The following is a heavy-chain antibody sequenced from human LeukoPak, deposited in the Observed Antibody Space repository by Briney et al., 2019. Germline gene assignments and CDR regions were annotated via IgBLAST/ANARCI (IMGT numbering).Heavy chain of an antibody. Sequence: ASVKVSCKASGGTFSSYAISWVRQAPGQGLEWMGWISAYNGNTNYAQKLQGRVTMTTDTSTSTAYMELRSLRSDDTAVYYCASYYYDSSGYYYGGAFDIWGQGTMVTVSS. CDR1: GGTFSSYA. CDR3: ASYYYDSSGYYYGGAFDI. V-gene: IGHV1-18*01. D-gene: IGHD3-22*01. CDR2: ISAYNGNT. J-gene: IGHJ3*02.